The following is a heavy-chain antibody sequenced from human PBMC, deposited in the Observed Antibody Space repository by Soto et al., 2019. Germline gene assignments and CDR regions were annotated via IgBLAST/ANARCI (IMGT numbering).Heavy chain of an antibody. Sequence: QVQLVQSGAEVKKPGASVKLSCRCSGYTLTMDGLSWVRQTPGQGLEWKGWIRAYNGNTHYAQKLQGRVTMTTDTSTSTAYMEQWSRRYDDTAVYYCARDLPTMDVWGQGTTVTVSS. CDR3: ARDLPTMDV. CDR1: GYTLTMDG. CDR2: IRAYNGNT. V-gene: IGHV1-18*01. J-gene: IGHJ6*02.